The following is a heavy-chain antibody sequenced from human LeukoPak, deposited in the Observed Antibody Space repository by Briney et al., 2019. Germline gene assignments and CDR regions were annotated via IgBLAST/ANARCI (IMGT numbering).Heavy chain of an antibody. CDR3: AKDTGFWSGYTPYDY. J-gene: IGHJ4*02. V-gene: IGHV3-66*01. D-gene: IGHD3-3*01. CDR1: GFTVSNNY. CDR2: IYSGGST. Sequence: GGSLRLSCAASGFTVSNNYMSWVRQAQGKELEWVAVIYSGGSTYYADSVKGRFTISRDNAKNSLYLQMNSLRAEDTAVYYCAKDTGFWSGYTPYDYWGQGTLVTVSS.